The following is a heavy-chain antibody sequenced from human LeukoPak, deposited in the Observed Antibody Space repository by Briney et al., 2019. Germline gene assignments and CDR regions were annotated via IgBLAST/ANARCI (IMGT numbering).Heavy chain of an antibody. CDR2: IKQDGSEK. Sequence: GGSLRLSCAASGFTFSSYWMSWVRQAPGKGLEWVANIKQDGSEKYYVDSVKGRFTISRDNAKNSLYLQMNSLRAEDTAVYYCARVSRHYDILTGYYHERVFDYWGQGTLVTVSS. CDR1: GFTFSSYW. D-gene: IGHD3-9*01. J-gene: IGHJ4*02. V-gene: IGHV3-7*04. CDR3: ARVSRHYDILTGYYHERVFDY.